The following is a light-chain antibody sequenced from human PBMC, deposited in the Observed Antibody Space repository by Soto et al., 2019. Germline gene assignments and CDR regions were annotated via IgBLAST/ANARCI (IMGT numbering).Light chain of an antibody. J-gene: IGLJ1*01. V-gene: IGLV2-11*01. Sequence: QSALTQPRSVSGSPGQSVTISCTGTSSGVGGYNYVSWYQQHPGKAPKLLIYDVSKRPSGVPVRFSGSKSGNTASLTISGLQAEDEADYYCCSYAGSYTYVFGTGTKV. CDR3: CSYAGSYTYV. CDR2: DVS. CDR1: SSGVGGYNY.